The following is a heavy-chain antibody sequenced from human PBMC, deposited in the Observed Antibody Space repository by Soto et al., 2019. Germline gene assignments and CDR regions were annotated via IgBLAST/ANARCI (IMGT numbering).Heavy chain of an antibody. D-gene: IGHD5-12*01. CDR2: INPYSGNT. CDR3: ARKRGRGYRGYDWAY. CDR1: GYTFTSYS. V-gene: IGHV1-18*04. J-gene: IGHJ4*02. Sequence: QVQLVQSGAEVKKPGASVKVSCTASGYTFTSYSITWVRQAPGQGLEWMGWINPYSGNTDYAQKFQGRVTMTTDTPTSTAYMELSTLRSDDTAVFYCARKRGRGYRGYDWAYWGQGTLVTVSS.